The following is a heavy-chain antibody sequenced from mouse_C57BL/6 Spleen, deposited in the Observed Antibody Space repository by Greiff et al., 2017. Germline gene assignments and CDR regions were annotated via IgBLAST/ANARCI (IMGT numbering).Heavy chain of an antibody. CDR3: VRQAGEAWFAY. V-gene: IGHV10-1*01. CDR1: GFSFNTYA. Sequence: EVKLVESGGGLVQPKGSLKLSCAASGFSFNTYAMNWVRQAPGKGLEWVARIRSKSNNYATYYADSVKDRFTISRDDSESMLYLQMNNLKTEDTAMYYCVRQAGEAWFAYWGQGTLVTVSA. J-gene: IGHJ3*01. CDR2: IRSKSNNYAT.